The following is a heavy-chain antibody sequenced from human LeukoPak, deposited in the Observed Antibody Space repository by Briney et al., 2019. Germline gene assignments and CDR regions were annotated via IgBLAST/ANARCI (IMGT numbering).Heavy chain of an antibody. CDR3: ARDRSYGSGRIPYYYYGMDV. V-gene: IGHV1-69*04. Sequence: SVKVSCKASGGTFSSYAISWVRQAPGQGLGWMGRIIPILGIANYAQKFQGRVTITADKSTSTAYMELSSLRSEDTAVYYCARDRSYGSGRIPYYYYGMDVWGQGTTVTVSS. D-gene: IGHD3-10*01. J-gene: IGHJ6*02. CDR1: GGTFSSYA. CDR2: IIPILGIA.